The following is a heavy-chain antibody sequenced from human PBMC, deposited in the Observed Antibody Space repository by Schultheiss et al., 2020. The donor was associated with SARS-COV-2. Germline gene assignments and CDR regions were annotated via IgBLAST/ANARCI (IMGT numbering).Heavy chain of an antibody. V-gene: IGHV3-9*01. Sequence: GGSLRLSCAASGFTFDDYAMHWVRQAPGKGLEWVSGISWNSGSIGYADSVKGRFTISRDNAKNSLYLQMNSLRAEDTAVYYCAREGVVPAAMDGDYWGQGTLVTVSS. CDR3: AREGVVPAAMDGDY. D-gene: IGHD2-2*01. CDR2: ISWNSGSI. J-gene: IGHJ4*02. CDR1: GFTFDDYA.